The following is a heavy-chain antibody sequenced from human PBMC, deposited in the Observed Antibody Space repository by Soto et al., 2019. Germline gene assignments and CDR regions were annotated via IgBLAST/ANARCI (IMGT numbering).Heavy chain of an antibody. CDR1: GFTFGDYW. CDR2: LKRDGRER. V-gene: IGHV3-7*03. CDR3: ARDVYEILGRVVRRLDS. D-gene: IGHD2-8*01. Sequence: VGSLRLSCAASGFTFGDYWMTWVRQAPGKGLEWVANLKRDGRERYYVDSVKGRFSVSRDNAKNSLYLQMNNLRPEDTAVYYCARDVYEILGRVVRRLDSWGQGTLVTVSS. J-gene: IGHJ4*02.